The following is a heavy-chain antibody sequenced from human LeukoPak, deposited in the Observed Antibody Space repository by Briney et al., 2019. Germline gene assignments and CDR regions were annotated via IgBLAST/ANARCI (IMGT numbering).Heavy chain of an antibody. D-gene: IGHD3-3*01. CDR2: INTSGST. CDR3: ARDLEWLLDY. V-gene: IGHV4-4*07. CDR1: GDSISSYY. J-gene: IGHJ4*02. Sequence: TSETLSLTCSVSGDSISSYYWSWIRQPAGKGLEWIGRINTSGSTNYNPSLKSRVTMSEDTSKNQFSLQLNSVTPEDTAVYYCARDLEWLLDYWGQGTLVTVSS.